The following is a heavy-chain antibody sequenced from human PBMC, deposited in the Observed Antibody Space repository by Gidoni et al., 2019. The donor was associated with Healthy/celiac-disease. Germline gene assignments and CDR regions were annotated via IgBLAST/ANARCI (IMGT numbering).Heavy chain of an antibody. CDR3: AREAAAAGTNYYYGMDV. D-gene: IGHD6-13*01. J-gene: IGHJ6*02. Sequence: QVKLVTSGGALVKTGGSLRPSCAASGFTFSDYYMSWIRQAPGKGLEWVSYISSSGSTIYYADSVKGRFTISRDNAKNSLYLQMNSLRAEDTAVYYCAREAAAAGTNYYYGMDVWGQGTTVTVSS. CDR1: GFTFSDYY. V-gene: IGHV3-11*01. CDR2: ISSSGSTI.